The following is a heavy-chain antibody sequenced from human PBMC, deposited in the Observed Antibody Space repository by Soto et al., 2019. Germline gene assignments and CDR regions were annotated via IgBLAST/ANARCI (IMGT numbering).Heavy chain of an antibody. CDR3: ARGRYVGSYYDFWSGAFSPLRLDV. J-gene: IGHJ6*02. Sequence: ASVKVSCKASGYTFTGYYMHWVRQAPGQGLEWMGWINPNSGGTNYAQKFQGWVTMTRDTSISTAYMELSRLRSDDTAVYYCARGRYVGSYYDFWSGAFSPLRLDVWGQGTTVTVSS. CDR2: INPNSGGT. D-gene: IGHD3-3*01. CDR1: GYTFTGYY. V-gene: IGHV1-2*04.